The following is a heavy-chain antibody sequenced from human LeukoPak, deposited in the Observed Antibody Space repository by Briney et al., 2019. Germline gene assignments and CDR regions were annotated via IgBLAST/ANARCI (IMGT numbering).Heavy chain of an antibody. CDR3: TRSQYLLNRDALDI. CDR1: GYIFTSYY. D-gene: IGHD1-14*01. CDR2: INPIGAST. J-gene: IGHJ3*02. V-gene: IGHV1-46*01. Sequence: ASVKVSCKASGYIFTSYYIHWVRQAPGQGLQWLGVINPIGASTIYAQNFQGSVTMTRDTSTSTVYMELSSLRSEDTAVYYCTRSQYLLNRDALDIWGQGKMVTVSS.